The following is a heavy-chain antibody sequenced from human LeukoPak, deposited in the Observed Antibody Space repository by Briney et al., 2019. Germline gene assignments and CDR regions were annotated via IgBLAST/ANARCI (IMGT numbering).Heavy chain of an antibody. J-gene: IGHJ4*02. Sequence: PGGSLRLSCAASGFTFSSYAMSWVRQAPGKGLEWVSGINLSGSSTGYADSVKGRFTVSRDNAKNSVYLQMSSVRVDDTAFYYCVTAARRGDFDFWGQGTLVTVSS. CDR2: INLSGSST. CDR3: VTAARRGDFDF. V-gene: IGHV3-20*04. D-gene: IGHD6-6*01. CDR1: GFTFSSYA.